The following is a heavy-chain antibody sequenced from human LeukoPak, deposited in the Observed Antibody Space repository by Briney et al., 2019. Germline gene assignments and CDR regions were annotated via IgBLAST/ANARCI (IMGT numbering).Heavy chain of an antibody. CDR1: GFTFSSCD. J-gene: IGHJ4*02. CDR3: AAGAGILSGYYVY. Sequence: PGGSLRLSCAASGFTFSSCDMTWVRQAPGKGPEWVSAISGSGDSTSYADSVKGRFTISRDNSKNTLHLQMNSLRAEDTAIYYCAAGAGILSGYYVYWGQGTLVPVSS. D-gene: IGHD3-9*01. V-gene: IGHV3-23*01. CDR2: ISGSGDST.